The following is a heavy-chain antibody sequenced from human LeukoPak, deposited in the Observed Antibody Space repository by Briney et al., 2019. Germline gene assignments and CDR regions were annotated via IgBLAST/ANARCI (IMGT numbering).Heavy chain of an antibody. V-gene: IGHV1-2*02. CDR3: ARAPPCSGGTGNCYTGYSWFDP. Sequence: ASVKVSCKASGYTFTDYYVHWVRQAPGQGLEWMGWSNPNSGGTKYAQKFQGRVTMTRDTSITTAYMELSRLRSDDTAVYYCARAPPCSGGTGNCYTGYSWFDPWGQGALVTVSS. CDR2: SNPNSGGT. J-gene: IGHJ5*02. CDR1: GYTFTDYY. D-gene: IGHD2-15*01.